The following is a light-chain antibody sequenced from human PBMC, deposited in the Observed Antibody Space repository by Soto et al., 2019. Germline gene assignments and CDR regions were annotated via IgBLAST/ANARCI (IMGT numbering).Light chain of an antibody. CDR3: CSYATPRQ. CDR2: EVS. Sequence: QSVLTQPASVSGSPGQSIAISCTGTRSDVGAYNYVSWYQQHPGKAPKLMISEVSERPSGVSTRFSGSKSGNMASLTISGLQAEDEAEYYCCSYATPRQFGGGTK. CDR1: RSDVGAYNY. V-gene: IGLV2-14*01. J-gene: IGLJ2*01.